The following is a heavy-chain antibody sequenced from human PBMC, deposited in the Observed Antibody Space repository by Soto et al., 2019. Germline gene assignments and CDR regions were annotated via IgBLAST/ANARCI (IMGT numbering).Heavy chain of an antibody. CDR3: ARASGHSSSWPREGTDY. V-gene: IGHV4-34*01. J-gene: IGHJ4*02. CDR1: GAAFSGYY. D-gene: IGHD6-13*01. CDR2: INHSGST. Sequence: SENLSVTYVIDGAAFSGYYRRWMSEPPGKGLEWIGEINHSGSTNYNPSLKSRVTISVDTSKNQFSLKLSSVTAADTAVYYCARASGHSSSWPREGTDYCGQGTLVT.